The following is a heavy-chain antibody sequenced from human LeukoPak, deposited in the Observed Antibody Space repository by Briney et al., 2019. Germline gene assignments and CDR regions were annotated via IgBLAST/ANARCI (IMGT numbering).Heavy chain of an antibody. J-gene: IGHJ6*03. CDR1: GFTFSSYG. D-gene: IGHD3-10*01. Sequence: GGSLRLSCAASGFTFSSYGMHWVRQAQGKGREGVAFIRYDGSNRYYADSVKGRFTISRDNSKNTLYIQMNRQRDEDRAVYYCAKGTDYGSGSYRIYFYYYMDVWGKGTTVTVSS. CDR3: AKGTDYGSGSYRIYFYYYMDV. V-gene: IGHV3-30*02. CDR2: IRYDGSNR.